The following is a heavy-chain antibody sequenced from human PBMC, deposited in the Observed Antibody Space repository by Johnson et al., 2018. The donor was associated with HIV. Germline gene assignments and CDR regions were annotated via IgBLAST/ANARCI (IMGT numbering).Heavy chain of an antibody. CDR1: GFTFSSYA. D-gene: IGHD2-15*01. J-gene: IGHJ3*02. CDR2: ISGSGGST. V-gene: IGHV3-23*04. CDR3: ARELGYCSGGSCHDAFDI. Sequence: ELLVESGGGLVQPGGSLRLSCAASGFTFSSYAMSWVRQAPGKGLEWVSAISGSGGSTSYADSVKGRFTISRDNSKNTLYLQMNSLRAEDTALYYCARELGYCSGGSCHDAFDIWGQGTMVTVSS.